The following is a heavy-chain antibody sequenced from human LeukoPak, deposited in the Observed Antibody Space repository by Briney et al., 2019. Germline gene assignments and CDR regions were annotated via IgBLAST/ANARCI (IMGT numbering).Heavy chain of an antibody. Sequence: MTSETLSLTCAVYGGSFSGYYWSWIRQPPGKGLEWIGEINHSGSTNYNPSLKSRVTISVDASKNQFSLKLSSVTAADTAVYYCARVSSSSFDYWGQGTLVTVSS. J-gene: IGHJ4*02. D-gene: IGHD6-6*01. CDR1: GGSFSGYY. CDR3: ARVSSSSFDY. CDR2: INHSGST. V-gene: IGHV4-34*01.